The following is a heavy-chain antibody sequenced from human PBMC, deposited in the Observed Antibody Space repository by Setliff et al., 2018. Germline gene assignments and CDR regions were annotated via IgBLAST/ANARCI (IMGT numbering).Heavy chain of an antibody. D-gene: IGHD3-10*01. CDR1: DFSFSKAW. CDR2: IRSKTEGGTT. CDR3: MSTPSGTYSTYYYYYNMDV. J-gene: IGHJ6*03. V-gene: IGHV3-15*07. Sequence: GGSLRLSCVASDFSFSKAWMNWVRQAPGKGLEWVGRIRSKTEGGTTDFAAPVKGRFTISRDDSHNTLYLQMNSLKTEDTAVYYCMSTPSGTYSTYYYYYNMDVWGKGTQVTSP.